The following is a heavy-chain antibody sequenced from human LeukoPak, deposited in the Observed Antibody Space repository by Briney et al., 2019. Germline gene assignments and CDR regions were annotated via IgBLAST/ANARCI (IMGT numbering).Heavy chain of an antibody. J-gene: IGHJ4*02. D-gene: IGHD3-9*01. V-gene: IGHV3-43*02. CDR2: ISWDGGRL. CDR3: ARVRILTGYYAIDS. CDR1: GFTFDDYA. Sequence: GASLRLSCAASGFTFDDYAIYWVRHGPGNGLEWVSLISWDGGRLYYADSVKGRSTITRDNSKNSLYLQMHSLRAEDTAVYYCARVRILTGYYAIDSWGQGTLVTVSS.